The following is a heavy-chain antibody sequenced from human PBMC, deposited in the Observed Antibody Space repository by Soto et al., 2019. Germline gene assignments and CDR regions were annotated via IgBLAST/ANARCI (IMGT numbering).Heavy chain of an antibody. D-gene: IGHD3-22*01. CDR1: GYTFTGYY. V-gene: IGHV1-2*04. J-gene: IGHJ6*02. Sequence: ASVKVSCKASGYTFTGYYMHWVRQAPGQGLEWMGWINPNSGGTNYAQKFQGWVTMTRDTSISTAYMELSRLRSDDTAVYYCARDSYCDSSGYSRYYYYYYGMDVWGQGTTVTVSS. CDR3: ARDSYCDSSGYSRYYYYYYGMDV. CDR2: INPNSGGT.